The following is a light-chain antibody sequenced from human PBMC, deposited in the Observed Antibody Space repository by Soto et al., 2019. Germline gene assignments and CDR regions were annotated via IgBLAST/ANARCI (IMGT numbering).Light chain of an antibody. V-gene: IGKV1D-12*01. J-gene: IGKJ3*01. CDR1: QGISGW. CDR3: QQSYSTPPF. Sequence: DIQMTQSPSSVSASVGDRVTITGRASQGISGWLAWYQQKPGEAPKLLIYAASNLQSGVPSRFSGSGSGTDFTLTISSLQPEDFATYYCQQSYSTPPFFGPGTKVDIK. CDR2: AAS.